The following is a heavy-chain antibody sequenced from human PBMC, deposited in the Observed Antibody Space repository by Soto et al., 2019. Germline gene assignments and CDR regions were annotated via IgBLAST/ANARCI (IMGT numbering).Heavy chain of an antibody. D-gene: IGHD3-22*01. CDR3: ARDRVTMIVGKAFDI. CDR2: IYYSGST. V-gene: IGHV4-31*03. Sequence: SETLSLTCTVSGGSISSGGYYWSWIRQHPGEGLEWIGYIYYSGSTYYNPSLKSRVTISVDTSKNQFSLKLSSVTAADTAVYYCARDRVTMIVGKAFDIWGQGTMVTVSS. J-gene: IGHJ3*02. CDR1: GGSISSGGYY.